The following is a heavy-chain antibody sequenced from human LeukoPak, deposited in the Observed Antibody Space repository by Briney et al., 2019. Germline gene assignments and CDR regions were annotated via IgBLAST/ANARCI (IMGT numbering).Heavy chain of an antibody. CDR3: ARAVQQLVQLFDY. Sequence: GGSLRLSCAASGFTFSSYAMHWVRQAPGKGLEWVAVISYDGSNKYYADSVKGRFTISRDNSKNTLYLQMNSLRAEDTAVYYCARAVQQLVQLFDYWGQGTLVTVSS. V-gene: IGHV3-30-3*01. J-gene: IGHJ4*02. CDR2: ISYDGSNK. D-gene: IGHD6-13*01. CDR1: GFTFSSYA.